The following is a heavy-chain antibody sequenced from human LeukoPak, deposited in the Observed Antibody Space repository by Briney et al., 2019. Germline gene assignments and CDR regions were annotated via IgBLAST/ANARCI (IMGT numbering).Heavy chain of an antibody. CDR1: GGSISSYY. CDR3: ARDSGVERLGELSLMGAFDI. V-gene: IGHV4-4*07. J-gene: IGHJ3*02. D-gene: IGHD3-16*02. CDR2: IYTSGST. Sequence: PSETLSLTCTVSGGSISSYYWSWIRQPAGKGLEWIGRIYTSGSTNYNPSLKSRVTMSVDTSKNQFSLKLSSVTAADTAVYYCARDSGVERLGELSLMGAFDIWGQGTMVTVSS.